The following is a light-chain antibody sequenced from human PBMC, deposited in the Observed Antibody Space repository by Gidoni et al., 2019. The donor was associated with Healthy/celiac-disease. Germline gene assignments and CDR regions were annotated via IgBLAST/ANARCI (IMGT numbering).Light chain of an antibody. J-gene: IGKJ3*01. V-gene: IGKV4-1*01. CDR3: QQYYSTPS. CDR1: QSVLYSSNTKNY. Sequence: IVMTQSPHSLPVSLGERATINCKSSQSVLYSSNTKNYLAWYQQKPGQPPTLLIYWASTREAGVTDRFSGSGSGTDFTLTISSLQAEDVAVYYCQQYYSTPSFGPGTKVDIK. CDR2: WAS.